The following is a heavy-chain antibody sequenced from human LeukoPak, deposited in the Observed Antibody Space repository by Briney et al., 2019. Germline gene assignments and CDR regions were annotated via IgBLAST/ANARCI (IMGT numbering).Heavy chain of an antibody. Sequence: ASVKVSCKASGYTFTGYYMHWVRQAPGQGLEWMGRINPNSGGTNYAQKFQGRVTMTEDTSIDTAYMELSSLRSEDTAVYYCATASITSCFDYWGQGTLVTVSS. D-gene: IGHD2-2*01. CDR3: ATASITSCFDY. CDR2: INPNSGGT. J-gene: IGHJ4*02. CDR1: GYTFTGYY. V-gene: IGHV1-2*06.